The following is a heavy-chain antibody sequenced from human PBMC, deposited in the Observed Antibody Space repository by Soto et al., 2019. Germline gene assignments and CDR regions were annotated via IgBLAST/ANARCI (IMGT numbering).Heavy chain of an antibody. CDR3: ENPAQRGFLGDLDY. Sequence: PGGSLRLSCAASGFTFSSYGMHWVRQAPGKGLEWVAVISYDGSNKYYADSVKGRFTISRDNSKNTLYLQMNSLRAEDTAVYYCENPAQRGFLGDLDYWGQGPLVTVSS. J-gene: IGHJ4*02. CDR1: GFTFSSYG. D-gene: IGHD4-17*01. CDR2: ISYDGSNK. V-gene: IGHV3-30*18.